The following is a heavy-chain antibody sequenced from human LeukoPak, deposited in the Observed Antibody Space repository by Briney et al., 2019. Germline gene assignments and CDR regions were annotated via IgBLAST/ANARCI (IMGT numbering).Heavy chain of an antibody. J-gene: IGHJ4*02. CDR2: INHNGNVN. CDR1: GFTFSSYW. CDR3: AMTTVGFDY. Sequence: GGSLRLSCAASGFTFSSYWMNWARQAPGKGLEWVASINHNGNVNYYVDSVKGRFTISRDNAKNTLYLQMNSLRAEDTAVYYCAMTTVGFDYWGQGTLVTVSS. D-gene: IGHD4-23*01. V-gene: IGHV3-7*01.